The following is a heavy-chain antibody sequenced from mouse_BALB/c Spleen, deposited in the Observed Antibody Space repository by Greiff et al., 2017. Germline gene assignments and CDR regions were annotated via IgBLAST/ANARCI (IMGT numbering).Heavy chain of an antibody. J-gene: IGHJ4*01. Sequence: VQLKESGPGLVAPSQSLSITCTVSGFSLSRYSVHWVRQPPGKGLEWLGMIWGGGSTDYNSALKSRLSISKDNSKSQVFLKMNSLQTDDTAMYYCARNRDYGNYEGSAMDYWGQGTSVTVSS. CDR1: GFSLSRYS. V-gene: IGHV2-6-4*01. CDR3: ARNRDYGNYEGSAMDY. D-gene: IGHD2-1*01. CDR2: IWGGGST.